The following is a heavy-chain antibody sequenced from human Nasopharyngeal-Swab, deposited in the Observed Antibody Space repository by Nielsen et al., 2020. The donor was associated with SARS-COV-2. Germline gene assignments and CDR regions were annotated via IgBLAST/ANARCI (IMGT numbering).Heavy chain of an antibody. D-gene: IGHD3-10*01. CDR3: AKGRWYYGSGSYYNVGARIWFDP. Sequence: VCQAPGKGLEWVAVISYDGSNKYYADSVKGRFTISRDNSKNTLYLQMNSLRAEDTAVYYCAKGRWYYGSGSYYNVGARIWFDPWGQGTLVTVSS. V-gene: IGHV3-30*18. J-gene: IGHJ5*02. CDR2: ISYDGSNK.